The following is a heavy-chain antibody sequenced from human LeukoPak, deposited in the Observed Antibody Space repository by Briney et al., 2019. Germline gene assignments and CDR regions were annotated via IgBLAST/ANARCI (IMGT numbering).Heavy chain of an antibody. V-gene: IGHV4-59*01. CDR1: AGSFSGNY. J-gene: IGHJ4*02. Sequence: PSETLSLTCTVSAGSFSGNYWTWIRQPPGKGLEWIGSVYDSGSTNYNPSLKSRVIISRDTSKKQFSLTLKSVITPHTTAYCCKRSAHYSAVPLWGQGTLVTVSS. CDR2: VYDSGST. D-gene: IGHD2-21*01. CDR3: KRSAHYSAVPL.